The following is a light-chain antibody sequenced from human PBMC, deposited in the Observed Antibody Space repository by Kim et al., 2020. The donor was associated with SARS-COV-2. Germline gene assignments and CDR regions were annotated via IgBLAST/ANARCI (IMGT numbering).Light chain of an antibody. CDR1: QSIISDY. Sequence: VLTQSPGTLSLSPGERATLSCRASQSIISDYFAWYQQKPGQAPRLLIYGASTRATGIPDRFSGSGSGTDFTLTISRLEPEDFAVYYCQQYVSSSFTFGQGTKLEI. CDR3: QQYVSSSFT. CDR2: GAS. J-gene: IGKJ2*01. V-gene: IGKV3-20*01.